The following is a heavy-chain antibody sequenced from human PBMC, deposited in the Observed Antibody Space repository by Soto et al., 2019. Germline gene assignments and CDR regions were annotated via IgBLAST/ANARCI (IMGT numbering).Heavy chain of an antibody. CDR3: AKADGEQWLLPHLDK. V-gene: IGHV3-23*01. J-gene: IGHJ4*02. D-gene: IGHD6-19*01. CDR1: GFNFKKFA. Sequence: EVQLLEAGGGVVQPGGSLRLSCVASGFNFKKFAMRWVRQAPGEGLEWVSGISCCGGSTSYADSVKGRVSIARDDSTNTLSLQMNNLRVEDTAQYYCAKADGEQWLLPHLDKWGQGTLVTVS. CDR2: ISCCGGST.